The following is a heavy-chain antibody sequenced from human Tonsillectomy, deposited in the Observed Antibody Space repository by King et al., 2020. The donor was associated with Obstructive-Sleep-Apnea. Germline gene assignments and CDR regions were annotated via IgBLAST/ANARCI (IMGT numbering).Heavy chain of an antibody. V-gene: IGHV3-21*01. CDR1: GFTFSSYS. CDR3: ASSMVWFGEFDY. J-gene: IGHJ4*02. CDR2: ISSSSSYI. D-gene: IGHD3-10*01. Sequence: VQLVESGGGLVKPGGSLRLSCAASGFTFSSYSMNWVRQAPGKGLEWVSSISSSSSYIYYADSVKGRFTISRDNAKNSLYLQMNSLRAEDTAVYYCASSMVWFGEFDYWGQGTLVTVSS.